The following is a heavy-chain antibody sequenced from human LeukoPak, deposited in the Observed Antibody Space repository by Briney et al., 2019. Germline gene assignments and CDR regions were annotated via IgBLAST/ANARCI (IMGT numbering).Heavy chain of an antibody. CDR3: ARALGRGYNWFDP. V-gene: IGHV3-21*01. CDR2: ISSSSDYI. J-gene: IGHJ5*02. Sequence: GGSLRLSCAASGFTFSSYSMNWVRQAPGKGLEWVSSISSSSDYIYYADSLKGRFTISRDNAKNSLYLQMNSLRAEDTAVYYCARALGRGYNWFDPWGQGTLVTVSS. CDR1: GFTFSSYS. D-gene: IGHD3-16*01.